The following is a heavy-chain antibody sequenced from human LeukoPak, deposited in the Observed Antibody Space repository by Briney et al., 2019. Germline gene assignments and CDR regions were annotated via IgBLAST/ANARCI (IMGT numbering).Heavy chain of an antibody. J-gene: IGHJ3*02. CDR3: ARVRSTSGWLLNYDAFDI. V-gene: IGHV3-48*04. Sequence: AGGSLRLSCAASGFTFSSYSMNWVRQAPGKGLEWVSYISSSSSTIYYADSVKGRFTISRDNAKNSLYLQMNSLRAEDTAVYYCARVRSTSGWLLNYDAFDIWGQGTMVTVSS. CDR2: ISSSSSTI. D-gene: IGHD5-24*01. CDR1: GFTFSSYS.